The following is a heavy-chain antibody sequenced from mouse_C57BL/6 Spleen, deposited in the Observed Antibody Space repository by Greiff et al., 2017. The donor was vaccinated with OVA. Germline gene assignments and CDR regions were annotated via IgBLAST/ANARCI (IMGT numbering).Heavy chain of an antibody. D-gene: IGHD1-1*01. CDR2: INYDGSST. CDR1: GFTFSDYY. V-gene: IGHV5-16*01. CDR3: ARHYYGSSYGYYYAMDY. J-gene: IGHJ4*01. Sequence: EVHLVESEGGLVQPGSSMKLSCTASGFTFSDYYMAWVRQVPEKGLEWVANINYDGSSTYYLDSLKSRFIISRDNAKNILYLQMSSLKSEDTATYYCARHYYGSSYGYYYAMDYWGQGTSVTVSS.